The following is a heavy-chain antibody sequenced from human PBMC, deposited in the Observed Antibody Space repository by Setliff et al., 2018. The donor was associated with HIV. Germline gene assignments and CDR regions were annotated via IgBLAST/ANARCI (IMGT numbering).Heavy chain of an antibody. CDR2: INHSGST. J-gene: IGHJ4*02. CDR3: ARGGSLNDY. V-gene: IGHV4-38-2*01. Sequence: SETLSLTCAVSGSLISSGYYWGWVRQSPGKGLEWIGEINHSGSTNSNPSLKSRVTISVDTSKNQFSLKLSSVTAADTAVYYCARGGSLNDYWGQGTLVTVSS. D-gene: IGHD1-26*01. CDR1: GSLISSGYY.